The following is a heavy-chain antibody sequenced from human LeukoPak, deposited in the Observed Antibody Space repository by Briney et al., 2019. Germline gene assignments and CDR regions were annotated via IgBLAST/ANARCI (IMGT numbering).Heavy chain of an antibody. J-gene: IGHJ3*02. CDR1: GFTFSSYE. Sequence: GGSLRLSCAASGFTFSSYEMNWVRQAPGKGLEWVSYISSSSSTIYYADSVKGRFTISRDNAKNSLYLQMNSLRAEDTAVYYCARGQYAFDIWGQGTMVTVSS. CDR3: ARGQYAFDI. CDR2: ISSSSSTI. D-gene: IGHD6-19*01. V-gene: IGHV3-48*01.